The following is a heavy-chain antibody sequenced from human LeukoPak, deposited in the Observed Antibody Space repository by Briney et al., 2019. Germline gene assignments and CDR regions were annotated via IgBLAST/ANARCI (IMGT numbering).Heavy chain of an antibody. V-gene: IGHV1-2*02. J-gene: IGHJ3*01. CDR3: TRRRKDLQAFDF. Sequence: ASVRVSCKTSGYTFIDYYIHWVRQAPGQGLEWMGWINPNTGTTKSAQRFHDRVTLSADTTLNTAYLEVAGLTSDDTAIYYCTRRRKDLQAFDFWGQGTSVAVSS. CDR2: INPNTGTT. D-gene: IGHD1-14*01. CDR1: GYTFIDYY.